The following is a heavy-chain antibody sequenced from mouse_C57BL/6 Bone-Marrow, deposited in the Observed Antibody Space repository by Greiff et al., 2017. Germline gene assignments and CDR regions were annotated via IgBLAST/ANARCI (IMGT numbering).Heavy chain of an antibody. Sequence: EVQLVESGGGLVKPGGSLKLSCAASGFTFSSYAMSWVRQTPEKRLEWVATISDGGSYTYYPDNVKVRFTISRDNAKNNLYLQMSHLKSEDTAMYYCARYYYGSMFAYWGQGTLVTVSA. CDR1: GFTFSSYA. CDR3: ARYYYGSMFAY. CDR2: ISDGGSYT. D-gene: IGHD1-1*01. J-gene: IGHJ3*01. V-gene: IGHV5-4*01.